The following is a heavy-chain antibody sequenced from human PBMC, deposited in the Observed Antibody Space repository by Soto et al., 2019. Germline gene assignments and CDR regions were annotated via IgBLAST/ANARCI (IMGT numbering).Heavy chain of an antibody. D-gene: IGHD1-1*01. V-gene: IGHV1-2*02. CDR1: GYTFSAYY. CDR3: VIGLGAGGSTGSVRFAFDI. J-gene: IGHJ3*02. Sequence: ASVNVSFKASGYTFSAYYMHWVRQAPGQGLELMGWVNPNSGGTKYAQKFQGRVTMTRDTSISTGYMELSSLTSDDAAVYYCVIGLGAGGSTGSVRFAFDIWGQWTMVTVSS. CDR2: VNPNSGGT.